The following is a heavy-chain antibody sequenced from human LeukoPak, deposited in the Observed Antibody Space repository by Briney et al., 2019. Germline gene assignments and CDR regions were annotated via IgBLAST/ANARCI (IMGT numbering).Heavy chain of an antibody. D-gene: IGHD2-2*01. CDR2: FDPEDGET. J-gene: IGHJ4*02. V-gene: IGHV1-24*01. CDR1: GYTLTELS. Sequence: ASVKVSCKVSGYTLTELSMNWVRQAPGKGLEWMGGFDPEDGETIYAQKFQGRVTMTEDTSTDTAYMELSSLRSEDTAVYYCATAASWLRETDFDYWGQGTLVTVSS. CDR3: ATAASWLRETDFDY.